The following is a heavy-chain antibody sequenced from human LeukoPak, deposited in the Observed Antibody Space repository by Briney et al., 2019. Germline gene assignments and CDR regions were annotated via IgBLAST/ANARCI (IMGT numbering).Heavy chain of an antibody. Sequence: GGSLRLSCATSGFTVSNNYMSWVRQAPGKGLEWVSAISGSGGSTYYADSVKGRFTISRDNSKNTLYLQMNSLRAEDTAVYYCAKGLDYYGSGSYAFDIWGQGTMVTVSS. CDR2: ISGSGGST. D-gene: IGHD3-10*01. J-gene: IGHJ3*02. CDR3: AKGLDYYGSGSYAFDI. CDR1: GFTVSNNY. V-gene: IGHV3-23*01.